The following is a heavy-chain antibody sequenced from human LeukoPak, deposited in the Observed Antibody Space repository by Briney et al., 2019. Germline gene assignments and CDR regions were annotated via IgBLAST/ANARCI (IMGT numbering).Heavy chain of an antibody. J-gene: IGHJ6*02. D-gene: IGHD1-1*01. CDR1: GFTFSSYA. V-gene: IGHV3-30*04. CDR2: ISYDGSNK. Sequence: GGSLRLSCAASGFTFSSYAMHWVRQAPGKGLEWVAVISYDGSNKYYADSVKGRFTISRDNSKNTLYLQMNSLRAEDTAVYYCARDYGKYNWNLYYYYGMDVWGQGTTVTVSS. CDR3: ARDYGKYNWNLYYYYGMDV.